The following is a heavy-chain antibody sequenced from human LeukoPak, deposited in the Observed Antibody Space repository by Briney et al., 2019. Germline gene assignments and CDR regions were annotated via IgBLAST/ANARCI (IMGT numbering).Heavy chain of an antibody. CDR1: GGSFSGYY. D-gene: IGHD2-2*02. CDR2: INHSGST. V-gene: IGHV4-34*01. Sequence: SETLSLTCAVYGGSFSGYYWSWIRQPPGKGLEWIGEINHSGSTNYNPSLKSRVTISVDTSKNQFSLKLSSVTAADTAVHYCARDCSSTSCYTYYYGMDVWGQGTTVTVSS. CDR3: ARDCSSTSCYTYYYGMDV. J-gene: IGHJ6*02.